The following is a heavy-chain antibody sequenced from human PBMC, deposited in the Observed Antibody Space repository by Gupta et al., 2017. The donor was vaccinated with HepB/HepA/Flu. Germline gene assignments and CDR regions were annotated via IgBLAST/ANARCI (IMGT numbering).Heavy chain of an antibody. CDR1: GFTFSSYT. J-gene: IGHJ5*02. Sequence: EVQLVESGGGLVKPGGSLRLSCAASGFTFSSYTMNWVRQAPGKGLEWISSISSSSTYIYYADSLKGRFTISRDNTKNSLYLQMTSLRAEDTAVYYCASSFDIYSGYDYSPGVDPWGQGTLVTVSS. V-gene: IGHV3-21*01. D-gene: IGHD5-12*01. CDR2: ISSSSTYI. CDR3: ASSFDIYSGYDYSPGVDP.